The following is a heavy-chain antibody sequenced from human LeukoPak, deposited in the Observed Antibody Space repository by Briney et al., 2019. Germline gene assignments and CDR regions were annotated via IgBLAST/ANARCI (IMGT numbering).Heavy chain of an antibody. D-gene: IGHD3-9*01. J-gene: IGHJ5*02. V-gene: IGHV1-18*01. Sequence: GASVKVSCKASGYTFTSYGISWVRQAPGQGLEWMGWISAYNGNTNYAQKLQGRVTMTTDTSTSTAYMELRSLRSDDTAVYYCARTTYYDILTGFRRGNWFDPWGQGTLVTVSS. CDR3: ARTTYYDILTGFRRGNWFDP. CDR2: ISAYNGNT. CDR1: GYTFTSYG.